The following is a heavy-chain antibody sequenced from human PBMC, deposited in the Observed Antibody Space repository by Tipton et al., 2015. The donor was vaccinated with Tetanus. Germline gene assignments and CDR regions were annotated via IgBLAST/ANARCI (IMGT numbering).Heavy chain of an antibody. CDR1: GGSISSYY. D-gene: IGHD5-18*01. CDR3: ARQKRGYSYGAFDY. Sequence: TLSLTCTVSGGSISSYYWSWIRQPPGKGLEWIGYIYYSGSTNYNPSLKSRVTISVDTSKNQFSLTLSSVTAADTAVYYCARQKRGYSYGAFDYWGQGTLVTVSS. CDR2: IYYSGST. V-gene: IGHV4-59*08. J-gene: IGHJ4*02.